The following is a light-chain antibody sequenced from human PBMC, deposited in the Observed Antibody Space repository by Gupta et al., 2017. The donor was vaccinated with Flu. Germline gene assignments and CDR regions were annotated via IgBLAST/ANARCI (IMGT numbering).Light chain of an antibody. Sequence: QSVLTQPPSASGTPGQRVTISCSGTRSNIGSNTVNWYQQLPGTAPKLLIYSNDQRPSGVPDRFSGSKSGTSASLAISGLQSEDEADYNCAAWDDSLNGYVFGTGTKVTVL. J-gene: IGLJ1*01. V-gene: IGLV1-44*01. CDR1: RSNIGSNT. CDR3: AAWDDSLNGYV. CDR2: SND.